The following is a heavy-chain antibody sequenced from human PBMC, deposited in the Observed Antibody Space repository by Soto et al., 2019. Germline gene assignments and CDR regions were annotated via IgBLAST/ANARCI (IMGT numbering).Heavy chain of an antibody. CDR1: GYTFTSYD. CDR2: MNPNSGNT. CDR3: AREGTRRGDDC. J-gene: IGHJ4*02. V-gene: IGHV1-8*01. Sequence: QVQLVQSGAEVKKPGASVRVSCKASGYTFTSYDINWVRQATGQGLEWMGWMNPNSGNTGYAQKFQGRVTMTRNTSIRTAHMVLSSLRSEDTAVYYCAREGTRRGDDCWGQGTLGSVSS. D-gene: IGHD3-16*01.